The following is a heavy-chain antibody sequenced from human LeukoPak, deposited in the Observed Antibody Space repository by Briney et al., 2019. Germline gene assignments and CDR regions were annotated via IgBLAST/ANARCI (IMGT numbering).Heavy chain of an antibody. Sequence: GGSLRLSCAASGFTFSSYWMSWVRQAPGKGLEWVATIKEDGSEKYYVDSLKGRFTISRDNAKNSLYLQMNSLRADDTAVYYCASYSAGWGEGTLVTVSS. J-gene: IGHJ4*02. D-gene: IGHD2-15*01. CDR3: ASYSAG. V-gene: IGHV3-7*01. CDR1: GFTFSSYW. CDR2: IKEDGSEK.